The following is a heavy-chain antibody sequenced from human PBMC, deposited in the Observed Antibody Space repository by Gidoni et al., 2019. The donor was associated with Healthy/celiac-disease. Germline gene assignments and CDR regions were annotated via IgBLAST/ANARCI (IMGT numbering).Heavy chain of an antibody. CDR2: IYYSGST. D-gene: IGHD6-19*01. Sequence: QLQLQESCPGLVKPSETLSLTGTVTGGSISSSSYYWGWIRQPPGKGLEWIGSIYYSGSTYYNPSLKSRVTISVDTSKNQFSLKLSSVTAADTAVYYCARRVWDSSGWYCEFCFDPWGQGTLVTVSS. J-gene: IGHJ5*02. CDR3: ARRVWDSSGWYCEFCFDP. V-gene: IGHV4-39*01. CDR1: GGSISSSSYY.